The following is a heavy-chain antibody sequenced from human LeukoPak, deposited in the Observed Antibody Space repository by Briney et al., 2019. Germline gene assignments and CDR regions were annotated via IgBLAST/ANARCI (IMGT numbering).Heavy chain of an antibody. J-gene: IGHJ4*02. CDR2: IRNDGSDK. V-gene: IGHV3-30*02. D-gene: IGHD2-8*01. Sequence: GGPLGSSCEGPGLTFINLELPWSRQAPAKGLGGVAFIRNDGSDKYYADSVKGRFTISRDNSKNTLYLQMYSLRAEDTALYYCARDVMGERSVYFDYWGQGTLVTVSS. CDR3: ARDVMGERSVYFDY. CDR1: GLTFINLE.